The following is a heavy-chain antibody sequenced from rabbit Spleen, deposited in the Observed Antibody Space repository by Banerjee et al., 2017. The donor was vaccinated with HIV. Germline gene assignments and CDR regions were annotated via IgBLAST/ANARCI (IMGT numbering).Heavy chain of an antibody. J-gene: IGHJ4*01. D-gene: IGHD2-1*01. CDR2: TKPSATAT. CDR1: GFSFSGSYY. V-gene: IGHV1S45*01. CDR3: ARDSDESSLTMAFNL. Sequence: QEQLVESGGGLVQPEGSLTLTCTASGFSFSGSYYMCWVRQAPGKGLEWIGCTKPSATATYYASWAKGRFTISKASSTTVTLQMTSLTAADTATYFCARDSDESSLTMAFNLWGQGTLVTVS.